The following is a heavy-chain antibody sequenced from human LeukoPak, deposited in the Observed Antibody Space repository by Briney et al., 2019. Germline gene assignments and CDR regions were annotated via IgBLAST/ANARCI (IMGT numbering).Heavy chain of an antibody. J-gene: IGHJ3*02. Sequence: SETLSLTCPVSGYSISSDYYWGWIRPPPGKGLEWIGSVYRSGSTYYKPSLKSRVTISVDTSKNQVSLNLRSVTAADTAVYYCAAPGGGDSFDIWGQGTMVTVSS. CDR2: VYRSGST. V-gene: IGHV4-38-2*01. D-gene: IGHD2-15*01. CDR1: GYSISSDYY. CDR3: AAPGGGDSFDI.